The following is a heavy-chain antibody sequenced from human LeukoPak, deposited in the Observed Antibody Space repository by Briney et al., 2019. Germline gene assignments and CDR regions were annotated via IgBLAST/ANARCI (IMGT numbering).Heavy chain of an antibody. V-gene: IGHV4-39*07. D-gene: IGHD3/OR15-3a*01. CDR1: GGSISSSSYY. CDR3: ARDRRGLD. CDR2: IYYSGST. J-gene: IGHJ4*02. Sequence: SETLSLTCTVSGGSISSSSYYWGWIRQPPGKGLEWIGSIYYSGSTYYNPSLKSRVTISVDTSKNQFSLKLSSVTAADTAVYYCARDRRGLDWGQGTLVTVSS.